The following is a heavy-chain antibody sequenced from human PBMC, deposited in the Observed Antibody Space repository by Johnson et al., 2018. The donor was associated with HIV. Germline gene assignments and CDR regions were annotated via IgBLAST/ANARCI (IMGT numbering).Heavy chain of an antibody. D-gene: IGHD5-18*01. Sequence: VQVVESGGGVVRPGGSLRLSCAASGFTFDDYGMSWVRQAPGKGLEWVSASSGSGGSTYYADSVKGRFTISRDNSKNTLYLQMNSRRAEDTAVYYCAKGERGYSNAFDIWGQGTMVTVSS. CDR3: AKGERGYSNAFDI. CDR1: GFTFDDYG. J-gene: IGHJ3*02. V-gene: IGHV3-23*04. CDR2: SSGSGGST.